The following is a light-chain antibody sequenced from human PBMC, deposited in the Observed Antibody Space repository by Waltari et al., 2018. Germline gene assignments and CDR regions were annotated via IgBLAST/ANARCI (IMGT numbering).Light chain of an antibody. CDR2: GAS. CDR1: QTVSTNSSPVTY. Sequence: DIVMSLSPDSLSVCLRGRATIYCTSSQTVSTNSSPVTYLAWYQQKPGQPPKLLIYGASSREAGVPDRFSGSASGTNFALTISSLQAEDVAVYYCQQYFTTPFTFGPGTKVDI. V-gene: IGKV4-1*01. J-gene: IGKJ3*01. CDR3: QQYFTTPFT.